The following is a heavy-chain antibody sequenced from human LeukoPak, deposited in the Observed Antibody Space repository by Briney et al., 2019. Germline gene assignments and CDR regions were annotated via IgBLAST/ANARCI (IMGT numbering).Heavy chain of an antibody. CDR2: ICASGRCT. V-gene: IGHV3-23*01. D-gene: IGHD1-1*01. CDR3: AKYVNVPGTQLLGDY. Sequence: GGSLRLSCAASGFSFVNNAMGWVRQAPGKGLEWVSGICASGRCTFYAAPVRGRFTVSRDNFKNSLYLQMNNLRAEDTAVYYCAKYVNVPGTQLLGDYWGQGALVTVSS. CDR1: GFSFVNNA. J-gene: IGHJ4*02.